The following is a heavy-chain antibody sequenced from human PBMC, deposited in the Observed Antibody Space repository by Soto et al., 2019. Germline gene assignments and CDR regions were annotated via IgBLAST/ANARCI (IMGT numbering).Heavy chain of an antibody. J-gene: IGHJ4*02. Sequence: ASVKVSCKASGYTFTSHYMHWVRQAPGQGLEWMGIINPSGGSTSYAQKFQGRVTMTRDTSTSTVYMELSSLRSEDMAVYYCARDSGSYYKYYYFDYWGQGTLVTVSS. CDR3: ARDSGSYYKYYYFDY. V-gene: IGHV1-46*01. D-gene: IGHD1-26*01. CDR2: INPSGGST. CDR1: GYTFTSHY.